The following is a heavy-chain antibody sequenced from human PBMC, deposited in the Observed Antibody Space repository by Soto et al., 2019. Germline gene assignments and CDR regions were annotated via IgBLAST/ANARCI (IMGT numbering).Heavy chain of an antibody. Sequence: GGSLRLSCAASGFTFSNAWMSWVRQAPGKGLEWVGRIKSKTDGGTTDYAAPVKGRFTISRDDSKNTLYLQMNSLKTEDTAVYYCTTDLFLEWLLYGWFDPWGQGTLVTVSS. D-gene: IGHD3-3*01. J-gene: IGHJ5*02. V-gene: IGHV3-15*01. CDR3: TTDLFLEWLLYGWFDP. CDR2: IKSKTDGGTT. CDR1: GFTFSNAW.